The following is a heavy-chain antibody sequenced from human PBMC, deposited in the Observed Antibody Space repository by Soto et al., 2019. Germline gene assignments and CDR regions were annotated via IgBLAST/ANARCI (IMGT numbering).Heavy chain of an antibody. D-gene: IGHD2-2*02. CDR1: GFTFSTYA. V-gene: IGHV3-23*01. Sequence: GGSLRPSCAASGFTFSTYAMSWVRQAPGKGLEWVSVICGNGGSAYYADSVKGRFTISRDNSKNTLYLQMNSLRVEDTAIYYCAKGSGTSCYSNSDYWGQGTPVTVSS. CDR2: ICGNGGSA. CDR3: AKGSGTSCYSNSDY. J-gene: IGHJ4*02.